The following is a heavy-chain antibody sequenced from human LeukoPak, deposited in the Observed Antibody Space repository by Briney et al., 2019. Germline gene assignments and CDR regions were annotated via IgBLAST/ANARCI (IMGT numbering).Heavy chain of an antibody. CDR3: ARAEFVTMVRGVIREDWFDP. CDR1: GYSISSGYY. Sequence: SETLSLTCTVSGYSISSGYYWGWIRQPPGKGLEWIGSIYHSGRTFYNPSLKSRVTISVDTSKNQFSLKLTSVTAADTAVYYCARAEFVTMVRGVIREDWFDPWGQGTLVTVPS. CDR2: IYHSGRT. D-gene: IGHD3-10*01. J-gene: IGHJ5*02. V-gene: IGHV4-38-2*02.